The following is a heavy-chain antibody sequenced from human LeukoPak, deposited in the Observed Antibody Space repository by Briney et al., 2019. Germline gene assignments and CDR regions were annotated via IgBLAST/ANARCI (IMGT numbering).Heavy chain of an antibody. CDR2: VDDTSGYI. Sequence: GGSLRLSCAASGFTFSSYAITWVRQAPGKGLEWVSSVDDTSGYIYYADSVRGRFTISRDNSRSTLYLQMNSLRAEDTALYYCAKDRHSHTGLGAFDVWGQGTMVTVSS. CDR3: AKDRHSHTGLGAFDV. D-gene: IGHD2-8*02. J-gene: IGHJ3*01. CDR1: GFTFSSYA. V-gene: IGHV3-23*01.